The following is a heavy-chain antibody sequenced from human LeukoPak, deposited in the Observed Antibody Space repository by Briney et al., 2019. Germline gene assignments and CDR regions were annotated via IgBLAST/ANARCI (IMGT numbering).Heavy chain of an antibody. CDR1: GYSLTSYW. V-gene: IGHV5-51*01. Sequence: GESLKISCKASGYSLTSYWIGWVRQMPGKGLEWMGIIDPSDSETRYTPSFQGQVTISVDKSLTTADLQWNSLKASDTAMYYCARQTAMGRSGDYWGQGTLVTVSS. CDR2: IDPSDSET. D-gene: IGHD5-18*01. CDR3: ARQTAMGRSGDY. J-gene: IGHJ4*02.